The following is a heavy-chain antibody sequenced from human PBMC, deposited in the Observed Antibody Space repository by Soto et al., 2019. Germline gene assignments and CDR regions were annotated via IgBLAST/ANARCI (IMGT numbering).Heavy chain of an antibody. CDR2: FDLEERKY. CDR1: GSSLIDTP. J-gene: IGHJ4*02. V-gene: IGHV1-24*01. D-gene: IGHD4-17*01. CDR3: ATQKADYSFDY. Sequence: ASVKVSCKVSGSSLIDTPIHWVRQVPGKGLEWMGGFDLEERKYIYAQKIQGRVTMTDDSSTVTASMDLGSLGSEDTAVYYCATQKADYSFDYWGQGTLVTVSS.